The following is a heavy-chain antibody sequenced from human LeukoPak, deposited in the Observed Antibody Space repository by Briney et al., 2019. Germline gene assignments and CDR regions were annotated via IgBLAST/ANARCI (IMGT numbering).Heavy chain of an antibody. CDR3: ARDPGHYYYDGGGRQDAFDI. CDR2: ISNSGSY. Sequence: PSETLSLTCTVSGGSMSSSNSYWGWIRQPPGKGLEWIGGISNSGSYRYNPSLRSRASISVDTSRNLFSLNLNSVTAADTAVYYCARDPGHYYYDGGGRQDAFDIWGQGTMATVSS. V-gene: IGHV4-39*07. CDR1: GGSMSSSNSY. J-gene: IGHJ3*02. D-gene: IGHD3-22*01.